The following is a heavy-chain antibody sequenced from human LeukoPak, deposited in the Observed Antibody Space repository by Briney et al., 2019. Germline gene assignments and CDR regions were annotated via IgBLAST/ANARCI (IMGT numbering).Heavy chain of an antibody. D-gene: IGHD1-7*01. V-gene: IGHV4-59*01. Sequence: PSETLSLTCTVSGGSISSYYWSWIRQPPGKGLEWIGYIYYSGSTNYNPSLKSRVTISVDTSKNQFSLKLSSVTAADTAVYYCARVYWNYVDHYYYYMDVWGKGTTVTVSS. CDR2: IYYSGST. J-gene: IGHJ6*03. CDR1: GGSISSYY. CDR3: ARVYWNYVDHYYYYMDV.